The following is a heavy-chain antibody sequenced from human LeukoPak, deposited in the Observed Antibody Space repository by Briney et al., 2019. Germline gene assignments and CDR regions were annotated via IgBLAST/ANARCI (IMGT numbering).Heavy chain of an antibody. Sequence: ASVKVSCKVSGYTLTELSMHWVRQAPGKGLEWMGGFDPEDGETIYAQKFQGRVTMTEDTSTDTAYTELSSLRSEDTAVYYCALSSSWPLLMDVWGQGTTVTVSS. CDR2: FDPEDGET. CDR3: ALSSSWPLLMDV. V-gene: IGHV1-24*01. D-gene: IGHD6-13*01. CDR1: GYTLTELS. J-gene: IGHJ6*02.